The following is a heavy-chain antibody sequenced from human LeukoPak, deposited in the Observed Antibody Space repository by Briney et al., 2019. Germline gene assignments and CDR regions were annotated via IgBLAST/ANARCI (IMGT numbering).Heavy chain of an antibody. D-gene: IGHD5-18*01. CDR1: GFTFSIYG. J-gene: IGHJ4*02. V-gene: IGHV3-30*02. Sequence: GGSLRLSCAASGFTFSIYGMHWVRQAPGKGLEWVAYIRYDGSNKNYADSVKGRFTISRDNSKNTLYLQMNSLRAEDTAVYYCARGADGYSYGNDYWGQGTLVTVSS. CDR2: IRYDGSNK. CDR3: ARGADGYSYGNDY.